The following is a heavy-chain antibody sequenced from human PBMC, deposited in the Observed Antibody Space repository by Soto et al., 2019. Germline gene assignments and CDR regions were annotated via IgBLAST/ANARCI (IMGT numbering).Heavy chain of an antibody. Sequence: QVQLVQSGAEVKKPGSSVKVSCKASGGTFSSYTISWVRQAPGQGLEWMGRIIPILGIANYAQKFQGRVTITADKSTSTAYMELSSLRSEDTAVYYCARDCSSTSCPYGAFDIWGQGTMVTVSS. CDR2: IIPILGIA. D-gene: IGHD2-2*01. CDR3: ARDCSSTSCPYGAFDI. V-gene: IGHV1-69*08. CDR1: GGTFSSYT. J-gene: IGHJ3*02.